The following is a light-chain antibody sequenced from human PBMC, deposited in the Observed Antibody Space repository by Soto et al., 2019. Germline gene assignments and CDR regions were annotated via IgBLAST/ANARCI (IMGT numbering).Light chain of an antibody. J-gene: IGKJ2*01. CDR2: GAS. CDR3: QQYGSSPPMYS. Sequence: EIVLTQSPGTLSLSPGERATLSCRASQSVSSSYLAWYQQKPGQAPRLLIYGASSRATGIPVRFSGSGSGTDFTLTISRLEPEDFALYYCQQYGSSPPMYSFGQGTKLEIK. CDR1: QSVSSSY. V-gene: IGKV3-20*01.